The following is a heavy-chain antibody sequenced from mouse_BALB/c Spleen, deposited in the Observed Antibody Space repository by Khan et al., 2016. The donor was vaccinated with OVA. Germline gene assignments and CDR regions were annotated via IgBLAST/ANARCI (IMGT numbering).Heavy chain of an antibody. D-gene: IGHD2-10*01. J-gene: IGHJ4*01. CDR2: KLSDGST. V-gene: IGHV2-6-1*01. CDR3: ARQPYSHKNSMDY. Sequence: QVQLKESGPGLVAPSQSLSITCTISGFSLTNYGIRWVRQPPGKGLQWLVMKLSDGSTTYNSAPKYRLTTSKNNSKSHVFLKMNSLQTNDTAMYFSARQPYSHKNSMDYWGQGTTVTVSS. CDR1: GFSLTNYG.